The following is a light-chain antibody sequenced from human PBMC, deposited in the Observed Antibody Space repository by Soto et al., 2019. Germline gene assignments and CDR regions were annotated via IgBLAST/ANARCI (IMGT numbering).Light chain of an antibody. CDR3: QQYGTSPSWT. J-gene: IGKJ1*01. CDR1: QSVSSSY. V-gene: IGKV3-20*01. CDR2: GAS. Sequence: ESVVPRCRGTLSMSPWEGGKSAGRGNQSVSSSYLAWYQQKPGQAPRLLIYGASSRATGITDKFSGSGPGTDFSLTISRLEPEDFEVYYCQQYGTSPSWTFGQGTKVDIK.